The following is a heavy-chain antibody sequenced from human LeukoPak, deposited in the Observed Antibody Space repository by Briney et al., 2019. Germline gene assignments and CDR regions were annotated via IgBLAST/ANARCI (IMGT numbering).Heavy chain of an antibody. J-gene: IGHJ4*02. Sequence: GGSLRLSCAASGFTFSSYEMNWVRQAPGEGLQWFSYISSRGSTINYADSVKGRFTISRDNAKNSLYLQMNSLRAEDTAVYYCARDYSGSYFPDYWGQGTLVTVSS. D-gene: IGHD1-26*01. CDR2: ISSRGSTI. CDR3: ARDYSGSYFPDY. CDR1: GFTFSSYE. V-gene: IGHV3-48*03.